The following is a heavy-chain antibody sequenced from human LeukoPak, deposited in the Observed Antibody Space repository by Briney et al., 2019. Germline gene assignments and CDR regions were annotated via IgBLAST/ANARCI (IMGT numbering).Heavy chain of an antibody. J-gene: IGHJ4*02. Sequence: GGSLRLSCAASGFTFSSYGMHWVRQAPGKGLEWVAVISYDGSNKYYADSVKGRFTISRDNSKNTLYLQMNSLRAEDTAVYYCAKDVEYYYDSSGYYDYWGQGTLVTVSS. CDR1: GFTFSSYG. V-gene: IGHV3-30*18. CDR2: ISYDGSNK. CDR3: AKDVEYYYDSSGYYDY. D-gene: IGHD3-22*01.